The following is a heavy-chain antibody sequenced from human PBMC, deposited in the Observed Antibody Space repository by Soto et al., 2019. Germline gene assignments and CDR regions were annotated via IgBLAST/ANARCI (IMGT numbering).Heavy chain of an antibody. D-gene: IGHD4-17*01. CDR1: GGSISSYY. Sequence: QVQLQESGPGLVKPSETLSLTCTVSGGSISSYYWSWIRQPPGQGLAWIGYIYYSGRTNYNPSLKSRVTKSVDTSKNQFCLKLSSVTAADTAVYYCARRPQNNYGDYAGGHYYYYYYCIDVWGQGTTVTVSS. J-gene: IGHJ6*02. V-gene: IGHV4-59*01. CDR2: IYYSGRT. CDR3: ARRPQNNYGDYAGGHYYYYYYCIDV.